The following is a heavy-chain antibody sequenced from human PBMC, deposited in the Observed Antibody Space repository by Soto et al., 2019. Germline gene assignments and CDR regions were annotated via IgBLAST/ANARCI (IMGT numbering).Heavy chain of an antibody. D-gene: IGHD4-17*01. V-gene: IGHV4-34*01. CDR2: INHGGSA. CDR1: GGSFRGYY. J-gene: IGHJ4*02. CDR3: AGDLHDGDYGAAHY. Sequence: QVQLQQWGAGLLKPSETLSLTCAVYGGSFRGYYWRWIRQPPGKGLEWIGEINHGGSANYNPSLTRRVTMSVDPSRNQSSLELRSVTAADTAVYYCAGDLHDGDYGAAHYWGQGTLVTVSS.